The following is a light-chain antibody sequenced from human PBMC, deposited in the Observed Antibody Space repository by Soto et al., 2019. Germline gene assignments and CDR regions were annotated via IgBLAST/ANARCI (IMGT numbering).Light chain of an antibody. V-gene: IGKV3-11*01. Sequence: EIVLTQSPATLSLSPGERGTLSCRASQSVSTYLAWYQQKPGQAPRLLIYDASNRATGIPARFSGSGSGTDFTLIISYIEPEDFAFYYCQQHSDWVTFGGGTKVEI. CDR2: DAS. CDR3: QQHSDWVT. J-gene: IGKJ4*01. CDR1: QSVSTY.